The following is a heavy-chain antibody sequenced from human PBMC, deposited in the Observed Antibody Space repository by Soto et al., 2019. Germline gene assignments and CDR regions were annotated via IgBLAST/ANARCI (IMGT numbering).Heavy chain of an antibody. Sequence: SETLSLTCAVSGGSISSGGYSWSWIRQPPGKGLEWIGYIYHSGSTYYNPSLKSRVTISVDRSKNQFSLKLSSVTAADTAVYYCARGYASASSPSFDYWVQGTLVTVSS. CDR1: GGSISSGGYS. D-gene: IGHD3-10*01. CDR2: IYHSGST. CDR3: ARGYASASSPSFDY. V-gene: IGHV4-30-2*01. J-gene: IGHJ4*02.